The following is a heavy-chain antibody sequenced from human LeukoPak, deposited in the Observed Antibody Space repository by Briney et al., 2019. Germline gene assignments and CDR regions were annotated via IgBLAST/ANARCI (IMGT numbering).Heavy chain of an antibody. J-gene: IGHJ4*02. Sequence: SETLSLTCTVSGDSISSDTYYWSWIRQPAGKGLEWIGRIYTSGSTNYNPSLKSRVTISVDTSKNQFSLKLSSVTAADTAVYYCARAKRWLPFDYWGQGTLVTVSS. CDR2: IYTSGST. CDR3: ARAKRWLPFDY. CDR1: GDSISSDTYY. D-gene: IGHD5-24*01. V-gene: IGHV4-61*02.